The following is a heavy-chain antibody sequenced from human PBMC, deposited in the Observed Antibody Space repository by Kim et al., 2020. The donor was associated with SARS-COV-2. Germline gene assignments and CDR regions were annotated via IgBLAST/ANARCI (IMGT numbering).Heavy chain of an antibody. D-gene: IGHD4-17*01. Sequence: GGSLRLSCAASGFTFSSYAMSWVRQAPGKGLEWVSAISGSGGSTYYADSVKGRFTISRDNSKNTLYLQMNSLRAEDTAVYYCAKEVGDYDRLSGLAYFDYWGQGTLVTVSS. CDR1: GFTFSSYA. CDR3: AKEVGDYDRLSGLAYFDY. J-gene: IGHJ4*02. V-gene: IGHV3-23*01. CDR2: ISGSGGST.